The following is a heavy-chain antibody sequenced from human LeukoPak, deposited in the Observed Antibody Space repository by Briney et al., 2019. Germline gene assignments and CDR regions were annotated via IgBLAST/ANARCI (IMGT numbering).Heavy chain of an antibody. V-gene: IGHV3-21*01. CDR3: ARDHHRRLYDSQARDTFDI. Sequence: GGSLRLSCAASGFTFSSYSMNWVRQAPGKGLEWVSSISSSSSYIYYADSVKGRFAISRDNAKNSLYLQMNSLRAEDTAVYYCARDHHRRLYDSQARDTFDIWGQGTMVTVSS. D-gene: IGHD3-22*01. CDR2: ISSSSSYI. J-gene: IGHJ3*02. CDR1: GFTFSSYS.